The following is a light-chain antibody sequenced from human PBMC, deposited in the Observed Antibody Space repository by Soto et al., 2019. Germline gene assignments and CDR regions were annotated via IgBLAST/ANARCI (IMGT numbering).Light chain of an antibody. V-gene: IGLV2-14*01. Sequence: QSALTQPASVSGSPGQSITISSTGTSTDVGGYKYVSWFQQHPGKAPQLMIYEVTNRPSGVSTRFSGSKSGNTASLTISGLRDEDEDDYYCSSYTGHSTRVFGTGTKLTVL. CDR3: SSYTGHSTRV. CDR2: EVT. J-gene: IGLJ1*01. CDR1: STDVGGYKY.